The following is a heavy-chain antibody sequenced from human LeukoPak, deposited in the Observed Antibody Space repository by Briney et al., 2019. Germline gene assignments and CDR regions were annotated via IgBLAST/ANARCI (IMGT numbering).Heavy chain of an antibody. D-gene: IGHD3-10*01. CDR1: GYTLTELS. CDR2: FDPEDGET. CDR3: ATALLWFGYFDY. Sequence: AASVKVSCKVSGYTLTELSMHWVRQAPGKGLEWMGGFDPEDGETIYAQKFQGRVTMTEDTSTDTAYMELSSLRSEDTAVYYCATALLWFGYFDYWGQGTLVTVSS. V-gene: IGHV1-24*01. J-gene: IGHJ4*02.